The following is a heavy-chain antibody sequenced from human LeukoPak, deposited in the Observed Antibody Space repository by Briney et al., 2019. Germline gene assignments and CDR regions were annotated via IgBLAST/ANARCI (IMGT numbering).Heavy chain of an antibody. CDR1: GGSFSGYY. V-gene: IGHV3-11*04. J-gene: IGHJ5*02. Sequence: LSLTCAVYGGSFSGYYWSWIRQAPGKGLEWVSGINGRGGSTYYADSVKGRFTISRDNAKNTLNLQMNSLRAEDTAVYYCARDLGQYYDTSDNWFDPWGQGTLVTVSS. CDR3: ARDLGQYYDTSDNWFDP. CDR2: INGRGGST. D-gene: IGHD3-22*01.